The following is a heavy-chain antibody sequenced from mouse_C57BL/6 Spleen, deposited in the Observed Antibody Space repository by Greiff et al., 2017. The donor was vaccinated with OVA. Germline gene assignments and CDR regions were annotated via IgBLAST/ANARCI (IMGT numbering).Heavy chain of an antibody. V-gene: IGHV1-81*01. D-gene: IGHD4-1*01. J-gene: IGHJ3*01. CDR3: ARLNWDVDAWFAY. Sequence: QVQLQQSGAELARPGASVKLSCKASGYTFTSYGISWVKQRTGQGLEWIGKIYPRSGNTYYNEKFKGKATLTADKSSSTAYMELRSLTSEDSAVYFCARLNWDVDAWFAYWGQGTLVTVSA. CDR2: IYPRSGNT. CDR1: GYTFTSYG.